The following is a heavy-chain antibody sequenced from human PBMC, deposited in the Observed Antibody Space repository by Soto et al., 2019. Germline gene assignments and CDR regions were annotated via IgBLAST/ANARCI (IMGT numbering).Heavy chain of an antibody. CDR2: ISHDGSNK. J-gene: IGHJ4*02. Sequence: SLRLSCAASGFTFSSYGMHWVRQAPGRGLEWVAVISHDGSNKYYADSVKGRFTISRDNSKNTLYLQVNSLRAEDTALYYCATEWSSSATEFDFWGQGALVTVSS. CDR1: GFTFSSYG. V-gene: IGHV3-30*03. CDR3: ATEWSSSATEFDF. D-gene: IGHD6-6*01.